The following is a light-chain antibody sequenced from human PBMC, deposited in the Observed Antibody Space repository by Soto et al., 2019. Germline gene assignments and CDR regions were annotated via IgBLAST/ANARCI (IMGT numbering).Light chain of an antibody. CDR1: RSDIGGSNF. CDR2: EIN. V-gene: IGLV2-8*01. Sequence: QSVLTQPPSASGSPGRSVTISCTGTRSDIGGSNFISWYQQHPGEAPKLLIFEINKRPSGVPGRFSGSKSGNTASLTVSGLQAEDEADYYCSSYTSSSTYVFGTGTKVTVL. CDR3: SSYTSSSTYV. J-gene: IGLJ1*01.